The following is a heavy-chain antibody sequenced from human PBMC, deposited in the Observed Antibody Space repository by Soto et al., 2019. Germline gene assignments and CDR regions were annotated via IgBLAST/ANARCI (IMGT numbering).Heavy chain of an antibody. Sequence: GGSLRLSCAASGFTFSSYWMSWVRQAPGKGLEWVANIKQDGSEKYYVDSVKGRFTISRDNAKNSLYLQMNSLRAEDTAVYYCARDYSSGYYWDDYWGQGTLVTVSS. D-gene: IGHD3-22*01. CDR1: GFTFSSYW. J-gene: IGHJ4*02. CDR2: IKQDGSEK. V-gene: IGHV3-7*01. CDR3: ARDYSSGYYWDDY.